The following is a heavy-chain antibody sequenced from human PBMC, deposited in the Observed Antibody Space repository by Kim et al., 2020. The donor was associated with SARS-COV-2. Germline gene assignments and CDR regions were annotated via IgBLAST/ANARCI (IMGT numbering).Heavy chain of an antibody. CDR1: GGSFSGYY. Sequence: SETLSLTCAVYGGSFSGYYWSWIRQPPGKGLEWIGEINHSGSTNYNPSLKSRVTISVDTSKNQFSLKLSSVTAADTAVYYCASVSAAAGMSDYWGQGTLVTVSS. D-gene: IGHD6-13*01. V-gene: IGHV4-34*01. CDR2: INHSGST. CDR3: ASVSAAAGMSDY. J-gene: IGHJ4*02.